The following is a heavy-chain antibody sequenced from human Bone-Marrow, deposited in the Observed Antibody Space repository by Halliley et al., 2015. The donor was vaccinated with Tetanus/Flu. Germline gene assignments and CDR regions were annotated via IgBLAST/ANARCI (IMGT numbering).Heavy chain of an antibody. CDR3: AKDTTALHGALDI. Sequence: SLRLSCAASGFSFGDYAMHWVRQVPGKGLEWVSDISWNSDDIGYADSVKGRFTISRDNGKNSLYLQMNSLRAEDTALYYCAKDTTALHGALDIWGQGTMVTVSS. CDR2: ISWNSDDI. J-gene: IGHJ3*02. V-gene: IGHV3-9*01. CDR1: GFSFGDYA. D-gene: IGHD2-2*01.